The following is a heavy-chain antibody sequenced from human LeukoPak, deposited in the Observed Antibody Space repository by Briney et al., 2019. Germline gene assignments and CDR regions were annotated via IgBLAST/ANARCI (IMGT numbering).Heavy chain of an antibody. CDR2: IYTTAST. V-gene: IGHV4-61*02. CDR3: GRRQDGHDY. CDR1: GVSIANTFYY. Sequence: SETLSLTCTVSGVSIANTFYYWNWLRQPAGKALEWIGRIYTTASTDYNPSLKSRVPISLDTARNQFSLKLSSVTAAETAVYYCGRRQDGHDYWGEGTLVTVSS. J-gene: IGHJ4*02.